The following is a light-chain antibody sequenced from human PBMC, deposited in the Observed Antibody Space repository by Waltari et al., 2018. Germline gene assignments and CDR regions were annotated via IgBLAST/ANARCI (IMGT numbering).Light chain of an antibody. Sequence: DIQMTQAPTALSASVGDRVSITCRARQSISNWLAWYQHKPGKAPKLLIYKASTLESGVPSRFSGSDSETEFTLTISSLQPDDSATYYCQQHYTYSWTFGQGTKVEIK. CDR1: QSISNW. CDR3: QQHYTYSWT. CDR2: KAS. J-gene: IGKJ1*01. V-gene: IGKV1-5*03.